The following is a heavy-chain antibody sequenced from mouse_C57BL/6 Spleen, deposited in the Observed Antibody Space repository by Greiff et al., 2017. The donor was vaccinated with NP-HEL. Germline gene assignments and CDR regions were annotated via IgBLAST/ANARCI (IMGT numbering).Heavy chain of an antibody. V-gene: IGHV5-4*03. CDR3: ASTMVTGGYLDY. CDR2: ISDGGSYT. CDR1: GFTFSSYA. J-gene: IGHJ2*01. D-gene: IGHD2-2*01. Sequence: EVKLVESGGGLVKPGGSLKLSCAASGFTFSSYAMSWVRQTPEKRLEWVATISDGGSYTYYPDNVKGRFTISRDNAKNNLYLQMSHLKSEDTAMYYCASTMVTGGYLDYWGQGTTLTVSS.